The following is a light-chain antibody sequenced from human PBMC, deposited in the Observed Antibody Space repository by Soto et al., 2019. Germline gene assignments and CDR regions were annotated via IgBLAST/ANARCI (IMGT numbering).Light chain of an antibody. CDR1: QSVSSK. J-gene: IGKJ1*01. Sequence: IVLTQSPGTLSVYPGERATLSCRASQSVSSKLAWYQQKPGQAPRLLFYGASTGATGIPARFSGSGSETEFTLSISSLQSEDFAVYYCQQYNNWPGTFGQGTKVDIK. CDR3: QQYNNWPGT. V-gene: IGKV3-15*01. CDR2: GAS.